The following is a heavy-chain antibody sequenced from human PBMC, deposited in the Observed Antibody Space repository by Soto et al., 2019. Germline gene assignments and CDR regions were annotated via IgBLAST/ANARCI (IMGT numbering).Heavy chain of an antibody. D-gene: IGHD1-26*01. CDR3: AREVNSQILVGAPEKYYYYYGMDV. V-gene: IGHV3-30-3*01. CDR1: GFTFSSYA. J-gene: IGHJ6*02. CDR2: ISYDGSNK. Sequence: PGGSLRLSCAASGFTFSSYAMHWVRQAPGKGLEWVAVISYDGSNKYYADSVKGRFTISRDNSKNTLYLQMNSLRAEDTAVYYCAREVNSQILVGAPEKYYYYYGMDVWGQGTTVTVSS.